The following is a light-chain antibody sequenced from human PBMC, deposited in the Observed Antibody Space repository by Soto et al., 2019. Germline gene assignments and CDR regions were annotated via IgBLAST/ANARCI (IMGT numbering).Light chain of an antibody. J-gene: IGLJ1*01. CDR1: SSDVGSYNL. Sequence: QSALTQPASVSGSPGQSITISCTGTSSDVGSYNLVSWYQQHAGKGPKLMIYEGSKRPSGVSNRFSGSKSGNTASLTISGLQAEDEADYYCCSYAGSSTFYVFGTGTKLTVL. CDR3: CSYAGSSTFYV. CDR2: EGS. V-gene: IGLV2-23*03.